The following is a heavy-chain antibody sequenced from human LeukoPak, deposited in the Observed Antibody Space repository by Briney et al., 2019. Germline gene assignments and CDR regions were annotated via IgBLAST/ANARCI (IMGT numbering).Heavy chain of an antibody. D-gene: IGHD2-2*01. CDR3: ARDSCSSTSCRRKFDN. Sequence: SETLSLTCTVSGGSISNSSYYWGWIRQPPGKGLEWIGSIYYSGSTYYNPSLKSRVTISVETSKIQFSLKLSSVTAADSAVYYCARDSCSSTSCRRKFDNWGQGTLVTVSS. CDR2: IYYSGST. J-gene: IGHJ4*02. CDR1: GGSISNSSYY. V-gene: IGHV4-39*07.